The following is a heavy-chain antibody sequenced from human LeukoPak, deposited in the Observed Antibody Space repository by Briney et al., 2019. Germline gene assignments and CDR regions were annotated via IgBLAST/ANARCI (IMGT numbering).Heavy chain of an antibody. V-gene: IGHV4-59*01. CDR3: ARVQWLPLDVFNF. D-gene: IGHD6-19*01. Sequence: PSETLSLACAVSGDSFSSSYWSWIRQPPGKGLEWIGYIHYSGSTDYNPSLKSRVTMSVDTSKNQFSLKVNSVTAADTAIYFCARVQWLPLDVFNFWGQGTMVTVSS. CDR1: GDSFSSSY. CDR2: IHYSGST. J-gene: IGHJ3*01.